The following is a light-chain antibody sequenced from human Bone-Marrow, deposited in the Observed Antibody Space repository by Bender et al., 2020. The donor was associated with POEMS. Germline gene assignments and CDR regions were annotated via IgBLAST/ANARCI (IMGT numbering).Light chain of an antibody. CDR1: SGHASFA. J-gene: IGLJ2*01. V-gene: IGLV4-69*01. CDR3: QTWGTGIYVV. CDR2: LNSDGSH. Sequence: QLVLTQSPSASASLGASVKLTCTLSSGHASFAIVWHQQRPGKGPRYLMKLNSDGSHTKGDGIPDRFSGSSSGAERYLTISSLQSEDEANYYCQTWGTGIYVVFGGGTKLTVL.